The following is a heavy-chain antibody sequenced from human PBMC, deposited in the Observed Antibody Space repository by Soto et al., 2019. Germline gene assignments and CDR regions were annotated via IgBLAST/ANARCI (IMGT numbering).Heavy chain of an antibody. V-gene: IGHV4-30-4*01. J-gene: IGHJ6*02. CDR2: IYYSGST. CDR3: ARAYDFWSGYPRLGDYYYGMDV. Sequence: SETLSLTCTVSGGSISSGDYYWSWIRQPPGKGLEWIGYIYYSGSTYYNPSLKSRVTISVDTSKNQFSLKLSSVTAADTAVYYCARAYDFWSGYPRLGDYYYGMDVWGQGTTVTVSS. D-gene: IGHD3-3*01. CDR1: GGSISSGDYY.